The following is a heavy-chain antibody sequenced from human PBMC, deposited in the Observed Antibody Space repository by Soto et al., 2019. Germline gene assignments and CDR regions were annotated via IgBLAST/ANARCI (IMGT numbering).Heavy chain of an antibody. CDR3: ARHGYYVPYWYFDL. J-gene: IGHJ2*01. D-gene: IGHD3-10*02. CDR1: GGSISSYY. CDR2: IYYSGST. V-gene: IGHV4-59*08. Sequence: QVQLQESGPGLVKPSETLSLTCTVSGGSISSYYWSWIRQPPGKGLEWIGYIYYSGSTNYNPSLKSRVTISVDPPKNQFSLKLSSVTAADTAVYYCARHGYYVPYWYFDLWGRGTLVTVSS.